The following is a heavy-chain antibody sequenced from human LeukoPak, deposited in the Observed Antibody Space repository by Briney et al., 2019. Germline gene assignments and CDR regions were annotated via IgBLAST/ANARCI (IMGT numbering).Heavy chain of an antibody. CDR1: GGSFSGYY. J-gene: IGHJ4*02. CDR3: ARRPYSSSYYFDY. D-gene: IGHD6-6*01. CDR2: INHSGST. V-gene: IGHV4-34*01. Sequence: PSETLSLTCAVYGGSFSGYYWSWIRQPPGKGLEWIGEINHSGSTNYNPSLKSRVTISVDTSKNQFSLKLSSVTAADTAVYYCARRPYSSSYYFDYWGQGTLVTVSS.